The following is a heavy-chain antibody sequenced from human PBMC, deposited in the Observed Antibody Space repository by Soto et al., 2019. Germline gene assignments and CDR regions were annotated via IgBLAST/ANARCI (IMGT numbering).Heavy chain of an antibody. CDR1: GFTFSRSG. D-gene: IGHD5-12*01. CDR2: ISYDGSDK. CDR3: ANELWLQVSYYYFDY. J-gene: IGHJ4*02. Sequence: QVQLVESGGGVVQPGRSLRLSCAASGFTFSRSGMHWVRQAPGKGLEWVAIISYDGSDKYYADSVKGRFTISRDNSTNTLYLQMNSLRAEDTAVYYCANELWLQVSYYYFDYWGQGTLVTVSS. V-gene: IGHV3-30*18.